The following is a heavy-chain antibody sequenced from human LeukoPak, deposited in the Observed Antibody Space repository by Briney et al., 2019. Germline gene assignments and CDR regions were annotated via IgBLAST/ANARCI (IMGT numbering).Heavy chain of an antibody. J-gene: IGHJ4*02. D-gene: IGHD6-19*01. CDR3: ARATYSSGWQFDY. Sequence: SETLSLTCTVSGGSISSYYWSWIRQPPGKGLEWIGYIYYSGSTNYNPSLKSRVTISVDTSKNQFSLQLSSVTAAETAVYYCARATYSSGWQFDYWGQGTLVTVSS. V-gene: IGHV4-59*01. CDR2: IYYSGST. CDR1: GGSISSYY.